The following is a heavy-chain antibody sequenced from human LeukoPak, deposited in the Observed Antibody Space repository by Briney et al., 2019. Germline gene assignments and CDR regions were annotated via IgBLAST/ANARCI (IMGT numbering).Heavy chain of an antibody. CDR1: GYTFTSYG. CDR3: ARFPFKDPNWDDAFDI. D-gene: IGHD1-26*01. Sequence: SVKVSCKASGYTFTSYGISWVRQAPGQGLEWMGRVIPILGIANYAQKFQGRVTITADKSTSTAYMELSSLRSEDAAVYYCARFPFKDPNWDDAFDIWGQGTMVTVSS. J-gene: IGHJ3*02. V-gene: IGHV1-69*04. CDR2: VIPILGIA.